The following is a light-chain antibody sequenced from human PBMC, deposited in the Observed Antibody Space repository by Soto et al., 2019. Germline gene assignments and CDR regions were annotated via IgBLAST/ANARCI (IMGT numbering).Light chain of an antibody. Sequence: QSVLTQPPSVAAAPGQKVTISCSGSSSNIGNNYVSWYQQLPGTAPKLLIYENNKRPSGMPDRFSGSKSGTSATLGITGLQTGDEAEYYCGTWESSLSAVVFGGGTKLTVL. CDR3: GTWESSLSAVV. CDR1: SSNIGNNY. J-gene: IGLJ2*01. V-gene: IGLV1-51*02. CDR2: ENN.